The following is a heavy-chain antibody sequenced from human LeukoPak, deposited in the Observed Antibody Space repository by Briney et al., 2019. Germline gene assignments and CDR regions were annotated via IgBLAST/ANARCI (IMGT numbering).Heavy chain of an antibody. J-gene: IGHJ4*02. V-gene: IGHV4-4*09. Sequence: SETLSLTCTVSGGSISSYYWSWIRQPPGKGLEWIGYIYTSGSTNYNPSLKSRVTISVDTSKNQFSLKLSSVTAADTAVYYCARGWGYCSSTSCYRAHFDYWGQGTLVTVSS. CDR3: ARGWGYCSSTSCYRAHFDY. CDR2: IYTSGST. CDR1: GGSISSYY. D-gene: IGHD2-2*02.